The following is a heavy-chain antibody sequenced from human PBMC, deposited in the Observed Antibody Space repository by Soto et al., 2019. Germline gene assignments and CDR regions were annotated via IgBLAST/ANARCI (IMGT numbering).Heavy chain of an antibody. CDR3: ARDLDCGGGSCQYGMDV. CDR1: GGTFSSYA. J-gene: IGHJ6*02. D-gene: IGHD2-15*01. V-gene: IGHV1-69*01. Sequence: QVQLVQSGAEVKKPGSSVKVSCKASGGTFSSYAISWVRQAPGQGLEWMGWIIPIFGKANYAQKFQGRVTITADESTSTAYMELSSLRSEDTAVYYCARDLDCGGGSCQYGMDVWGQGTTVTVSS. CDR2: IIPIFGKA.